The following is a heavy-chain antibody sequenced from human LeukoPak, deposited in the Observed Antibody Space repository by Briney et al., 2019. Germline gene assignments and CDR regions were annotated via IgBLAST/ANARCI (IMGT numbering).Heavy chain of an antibody. CDR3: ARDRSTRFLEWFPRGSPPHAFDI. Sequence: SQTLSLTCTVSGGSISSGGYYWSWIRQHPGKGLEWIGYIYYSGSTYYNPSLKSRVTISVDTSKNQFSLKLSSVTAADTAVYYCARDRSTRFLEWFPRGSPPHAFDIWGQGTMVTVSS. CDR2: IYYSGST. J-gene: IGHJ3*02. CDR1: GGSISSGGYY. V-gene: IGHV4-31*03. D-gene: IGHD3-3*01.